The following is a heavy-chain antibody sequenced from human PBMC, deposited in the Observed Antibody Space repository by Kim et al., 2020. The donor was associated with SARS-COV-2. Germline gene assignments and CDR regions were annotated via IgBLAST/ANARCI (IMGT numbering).Heavy chain of an antibody. D-gene: IGHD3-3*01. J-gene: IGHJ4*02. Sequence: NNAQKLQGRVTMTPDTSTSTAYMELRSLRSDDTAVYYCARSAEGYDCGYWGQGTLVTVSS. CDR3: ARSAEGYDCGY. V-gene: IGHV1-18*01.